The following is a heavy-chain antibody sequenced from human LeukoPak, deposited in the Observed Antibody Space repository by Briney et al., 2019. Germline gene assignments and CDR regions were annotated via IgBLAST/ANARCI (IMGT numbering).Heavy chain of an antibody. D-gene: IGHD3-10*01. V-gene: IGHV3-23*01. Sequence: GGSLRLSCAVSGFTFSSYVMSWVRQAPGKGLEWVSAISGSGGSTNYADSVKGRFTISRDNSKSTLYLQMNSLRAEDTAVYYCARGSEGSYYSFFDYWGQGALVTVSS. CDR3: ARGSEGSYYSFFDY. CDR2: ISGSGGST. J-gene: IGHJ4*02. CDR1: GFTFSSYV.